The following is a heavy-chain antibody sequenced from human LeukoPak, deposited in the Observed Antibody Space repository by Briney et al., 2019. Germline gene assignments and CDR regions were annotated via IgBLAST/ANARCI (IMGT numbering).Heavy chain of an antibody. CDR3: ARHPSITSGSHAYIDY. CDR2: INCYNGDT. D-gene: IGHD6-19*01. CDR1: GYTYNSYC. V-gene: IGHV1-18*01. Sequence: ASVKVSCKASGYTYNSYCISWVRQAPGQGPEWMGWINCYNGDTNYAQKFQGRVTMTTDTSTTTVYMELRSPRYDDTAVYYCARHPSITSGSHAYIDYWSQGTLVSVSS. J-gene: IGHJ4*02.